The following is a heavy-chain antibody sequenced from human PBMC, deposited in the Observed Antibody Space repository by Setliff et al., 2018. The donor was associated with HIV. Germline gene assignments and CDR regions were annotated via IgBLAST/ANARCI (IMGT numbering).Heavy chain of an antibody. CDR1: GYSISSGYY. Sequence: SETLSLTCAVSGYSISSGYYWGWIRQPPGKGLEWIGSIYHGGSTYQNPSLRNRVTVSIDTWKNQFSLKLRSVTAADTAVYYCARQACGGDCYPDYWGQGTLVTVS. CDR2: IYHGGST. J-gene: IGHJ4*02. V-gene: IGHV4-38-2*01. CDR3: ARQACGGDCYPDY. D-gene: IGHD2-21*02.